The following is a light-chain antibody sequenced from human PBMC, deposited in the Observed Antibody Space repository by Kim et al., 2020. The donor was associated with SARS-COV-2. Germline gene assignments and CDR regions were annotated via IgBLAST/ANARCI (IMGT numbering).Light chain of an antibody. CDR3: QQYGSSPRT. V-gene: IGKV3-20*01. CDR1: QSVSSSY. Sequence: PGKRATHSCRASQSVSSSYLAWYQQKPGQAPRLLIFGASSRATGIPDRFSGSGSGTDFTLTISRLEPEDFAVYYCQQYGSSPRTFGQGTKVDIK. J-gene: IGKJ1*01. CDR2: GAS.